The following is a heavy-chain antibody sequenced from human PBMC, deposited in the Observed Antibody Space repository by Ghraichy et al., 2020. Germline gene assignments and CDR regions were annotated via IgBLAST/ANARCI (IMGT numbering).Heavy chain of an antibody. CDR3: ARDSYDSKAYGMDV. V-gene: IGHV3-53*01. J-gene: IGHJ6*02. CDR2: IYSGGST. CDR1: GFTVSSNY. Sequence: GGSLRLSCAASGFTVSSNYMSWVRQAPGKGLEWVSVIYSGGSTYYADSVKGRFTISRDNSKNTLYLQMNSLRAEDTAVYYCARDSYDSKAYGMDVWGQGTTVTVSS. D-gene: IGHD3-22*01.